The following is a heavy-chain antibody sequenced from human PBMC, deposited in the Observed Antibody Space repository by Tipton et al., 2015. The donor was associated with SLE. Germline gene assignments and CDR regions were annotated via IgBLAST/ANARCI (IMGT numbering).Heavy chain of an antibody. Sequence: QVQLVQSGAKVTKPGASMRLSCKTSGYTFSDYYIHWMRQAPGQGLEWIGIIIPSGGSTNYTQKFQGRVTMTRDTSTSTVYMELSSPTSEDTAVYYCVRELVGGHFDYWGQGTLVTVSS. CDR3: VRELVGGHFDY. J-gene: IGHJ4*02. CDR2: IIPSGGST. CDR1: GYTFSDYY. D-gene: IGHD3-16*01. V-gene: IGHV1-46*01.